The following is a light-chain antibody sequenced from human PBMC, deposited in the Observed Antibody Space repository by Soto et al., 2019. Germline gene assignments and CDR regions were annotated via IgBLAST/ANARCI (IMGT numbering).Light chain of an antibody. CDR3: HQYNNWPPGT. CDR2: GAS. CDR1: QSVSSN. J-gene: IGKJ1*01. Sequence: EIVMTQSPATLSVSPGERATLSCMASQSVSSNLAWYQQKPGQAPMLLIYGASTSATCIPARFSGSGSGTEFPLTISSMQSEDFAVYYCHQYNNWPPGTFGQGTKVEVK. V-gene: IGKV3-15*01.